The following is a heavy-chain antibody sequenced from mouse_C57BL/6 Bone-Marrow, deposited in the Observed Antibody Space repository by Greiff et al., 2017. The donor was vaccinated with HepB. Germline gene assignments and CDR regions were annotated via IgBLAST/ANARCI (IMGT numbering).Heavy chain of an antibody. J-gene: IGHJ2*01. V-gene: IGHV1-50*01. Sequence: QVQLQQPGAELVKPGASVKLSCKASGYTFTSYWIQWVKQRPGQGLEWIGEIDPSDSYTNYNQKFKGKATLTVDTSSSTAYMQLSSLTSEDSAVYYCARGIYYGNLYYFDYWGQGTTLTVSS. CDR3: ARGIYYGNLYYFDY. D-gene: IGHD2-1*01. CDR2: IDPSDSYT. CDR1: GYTFTSYW.